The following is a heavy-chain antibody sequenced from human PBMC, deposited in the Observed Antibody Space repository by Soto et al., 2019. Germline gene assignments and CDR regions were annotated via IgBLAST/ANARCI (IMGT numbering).Heavy chain of an antibody. Sequence: QVQLVQSGAEVKKPGSSVKVSCKASGGTFSSYAISWVRQAPGQGLEWMGGIIPIFGTANYAQKFQGRVTLTADESTSTAYMELSSLISEDTAIYYCARMGGSSWYWEYFQYWGQGTLVTVSS. CDR3: ARMGGSSWYWEYFQY. CDR1: GGTFSSYA. CDR2: IIPIFGTA. V-gene: IGHV1-69*01. D-gene: IGHD6-13*01. J-gene: IGHJ1*01.